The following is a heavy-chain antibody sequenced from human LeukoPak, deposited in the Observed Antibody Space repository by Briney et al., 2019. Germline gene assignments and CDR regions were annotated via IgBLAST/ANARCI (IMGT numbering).Heavy chain of an antibody. V-gene: IGHV3-74*01. CDR3: LAGYYYYYMDV. D-gene: IGHD6-13*01. Sequence: GGSLRLSCAASGFAFSNYWLHWVRQAPGKGVVWVARINTHGSSTNYADSVKGRFTISRDNAKNTLYLQMTSLSAEDTAVYYALAGYYYYYMDVWGKGTTVTVSS. J-gene: IGHJ6*03. CDR2: INTHGSST. CDR1: GFAFSNYW.